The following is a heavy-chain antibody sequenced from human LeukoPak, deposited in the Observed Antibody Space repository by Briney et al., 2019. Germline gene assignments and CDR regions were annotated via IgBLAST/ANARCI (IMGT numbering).Heavy chain of an antibody. CDR3: AKDLSVSGWYPHRKCGMDV. Sequence: GGSLSLSCVASGISISSSTMNWVRQPPGKGLEWVSTCIGRGGIIYYAASVKGRFTISRDNSKNTLYLQMNSLRAEDTAVYYCAKDLSVSGWYPHRKCGMDVWGQGTTVTVSS. J-gene: IGHJ6*02. D-gene: IGHD6-19*01. CDR2: CIGRGGII. CDR1: GISISSST. V-gene: IGHV3-23*01.